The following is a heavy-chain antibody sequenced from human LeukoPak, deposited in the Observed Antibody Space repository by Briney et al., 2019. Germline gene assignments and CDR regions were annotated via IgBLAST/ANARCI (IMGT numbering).Heavy chain of an antibody. D-gene: IGHD1-26*01. CDR1: GGSISRSIYY. CDR2: IYYSGST. Sequence: SEALSLTRIVSGGSISRSIYYWGWIRQPPGKGLEWIGSIYYSGSTYYNPSLKSRVTISVDTSKNQFSLKLSSVTAAETAVYCCARRVGATAFDIWGQGTMVTVSS. J-gene: IGHJ3*02. CDR3: ARRVGATAFDI. V-gene: IGHV4-39*01.